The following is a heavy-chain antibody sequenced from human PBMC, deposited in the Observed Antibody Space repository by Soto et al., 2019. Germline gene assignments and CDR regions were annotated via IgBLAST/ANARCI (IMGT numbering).Heavy chain of an antibody. J-gene: IGHJ3*02. CDR1: GYTFTSYD. CDR3: ARVRTMFGVVIFPLDAFDI. D-gene: IGHD3-3*01. CDR2: MNPNSGNT. Sequence: ASVKVAWKASGYTFTSYDINWVRQATGQGLEWMGWMNPNSGNTGYAQKFQGRVTMTRNTSISTAYMELSSLRSEDTAVYYCARVRTMFGVVIFPLDAFDIWGPATMVMVS. V-gene: IGHV1-8*01.